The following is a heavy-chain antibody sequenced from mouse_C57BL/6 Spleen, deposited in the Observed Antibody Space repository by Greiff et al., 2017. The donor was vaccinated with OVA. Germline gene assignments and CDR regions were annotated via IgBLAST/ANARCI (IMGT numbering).Heavy chain of an antibody. CDR2: IDPSDSYT. J-gene: IGHJ2*01. CDR1: GYTFTSYW. V-gene: IGHV1-69*01. D-gene: IGHD4-1*01. Sequence: QVQLQQPGAELVMPGASVKLSCKASGYTFTSYWMHWVKQRPGQGLEWIGEIDPSDSYTNYNQKFKGKSTLTVDKSSSTAYMQLSSLTSEDSAVYCCARGLGYFDYWGQGTTLTVSS. CDR3: ARGLGYFDY.